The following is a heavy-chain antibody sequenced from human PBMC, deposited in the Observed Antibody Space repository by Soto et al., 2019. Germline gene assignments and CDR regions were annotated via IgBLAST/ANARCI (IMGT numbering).Heavy chain of an antibody. V-gene: IGHV3-23*01. CDR2: ISSRGSTS. D-gene: IGHD3-16*01. CDR1: GFTFSTYG. CDR3: VREEGDGFDI. Sequence: EVQLLESGGGLVQPGGSLRLSCAASGFTFSTYGMRWVHQPPGKGLEWVSRISSRGSTSYYADSVKGRSSISRDNYKNTLYLQMTSLRAEDTAEAYCVREEGDGFDIWGQGTMVTVSS. J-gene: IGHJ3*02.